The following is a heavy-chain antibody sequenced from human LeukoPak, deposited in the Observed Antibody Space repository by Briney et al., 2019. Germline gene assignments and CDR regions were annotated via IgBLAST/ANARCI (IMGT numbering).Heavy chain of an antibody. CDR1: GGSISSYY. CDR2: IYYSGST. CDR3: AGEKQWLALRGWFDP. D-gene: IGHD6-19*01. J-gene: IGHJ5*02. Sequence: KPSETLSLTCTVSGGSISSYYWSWIRQPPGKGLEWIGYIYYSGSTNYNPSLKSRVTISVDTSKNQFSLKLSSVTAADTAVYYCAGEKQWLALRGWFDPWGQGTLVTVSS. V-gene: IGHV4-59*01.